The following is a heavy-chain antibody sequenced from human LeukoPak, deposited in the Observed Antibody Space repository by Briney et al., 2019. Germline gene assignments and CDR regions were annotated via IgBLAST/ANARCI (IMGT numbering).Heavy chain of an antibody. J-gene: IGHJ3*02. Sequence: GGSLRLSCAASGFTFSSYGMHWVRQAPGKGLEWVAVIWYDGSNKYYADSVKGRFTISRDNSKNTLYLQMNSLRAEDTAVYYCAKDRLITMISPDAFDIWGQGTMVTVSS. V-gene: IGHV3-33*06. D-gene: IGHD3-22*01. CDR1: GFTFSSYG. CDR3: AKDRLITMISPDAFDI. CDR2: IWYDGSNK.